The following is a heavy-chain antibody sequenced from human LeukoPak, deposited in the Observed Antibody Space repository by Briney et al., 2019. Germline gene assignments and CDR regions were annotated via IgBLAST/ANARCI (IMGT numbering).Heavy chain of an antibody. CDR3: ARLGWSRTAFDY. CDR1: GYSISSGYY. J-gene: IGHJ4*02. V-gene: IGHV4-38-2*01. CDR2: IYHSGST. Sequence: SETLSLTCAVSGYSISSGYYWGWIRQPPGKGLEWIGSIYHSGSTYYNPSLKSRVTISVDTSKNQFSLKLSSVTAADTAVYYCARLGWSRTAFDYWGQGTLVTVSS. D-gene: IGHD2-15*01.